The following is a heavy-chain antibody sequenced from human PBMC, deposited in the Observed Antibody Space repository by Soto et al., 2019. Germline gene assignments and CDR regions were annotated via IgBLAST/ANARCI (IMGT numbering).Heavy chain of an antibody. Sequence: QVQLQESGPGLVKPSGTLSLTCVVSGGSISSSNWWSWVRQPPGKGLEWLGEIYHSGSTNYNPSLTRRXXIXVXXSKNHFSLKLSSVPAADTAVYYCASGGLSGDYLEYGGQGTLVTVSS. CDR3: ASGGLSGDYLEY. CDR1: GGSISSSNW. D-gene: IGHD3-10*01. CDR2: IYHSGST. J-gene: IGHJ4*02. V-gene: IGHV4-4*02.